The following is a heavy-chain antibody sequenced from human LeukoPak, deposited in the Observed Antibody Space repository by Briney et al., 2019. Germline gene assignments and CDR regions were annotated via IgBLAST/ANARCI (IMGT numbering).Heavy chain of an antibody. V-gene: IGHV5-51*01. CDR3: ARLRWPRGGRSSFDY. CDR2: VNPDDSDT. Sequence: GESLKISCKGSGYSFTSHWIGWVRQMPRKGLEWIGIVNPDDSDTIYSPSFQGQVTISADESITTAYLQWSSLKASDTAMYYCARLRWPRGGRSSFDYWGQGALVTVSS. CDR1: GYSFTSHW. D-gene: IGHD3-10*01. J-gene: IGHJ4*02.